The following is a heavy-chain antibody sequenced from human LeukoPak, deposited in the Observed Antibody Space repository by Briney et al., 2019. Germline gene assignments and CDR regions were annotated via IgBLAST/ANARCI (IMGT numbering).Heavy chain of an antibody. D-gene: IGHD3-22*01. CDR1: GGSFSGYY. J-gene: IGHJ4*02. Sequence: SETLSLTCAVYGGSFSGYYWSWIRQPPGKGLEWIGEINHSGSTNYNPSLKSRVTISVDTSKNQFSLKLSSVTAADTAVYYCARAPTYDSPPYWGQGTLVTVSS. CDR2: INHSGST. CDR3: ARAPTYDSPPY. V-gene: IGHV4-34*01.